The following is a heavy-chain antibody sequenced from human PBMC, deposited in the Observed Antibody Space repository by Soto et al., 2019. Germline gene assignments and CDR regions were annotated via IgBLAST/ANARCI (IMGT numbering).Heavy chain of an antibody. CDR3: ARGQEGVVATH. D-gene: IGHD5-12*01. CDR1: GGSLSGYY. CDR2: VKDGGHT. Sequence: QVQLQQWGAGLLKPSETLSLNCAVTGGSLSGYYWSWIRQPPGKGLEWIGEVKDGGHTNYSPSLRGRLTISSATSNHQFAPRLNSVTAADTGVYYCARGQEGVVATHWAQGSLVTVSS. J-gene: IGHJ4*02. V-gene: IGHV4-34*01.